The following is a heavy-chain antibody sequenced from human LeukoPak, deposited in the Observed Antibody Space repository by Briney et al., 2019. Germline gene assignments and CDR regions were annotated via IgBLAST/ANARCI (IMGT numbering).Heavy chain of an antibody. J-gene: IGHJ3*02. CDR3: ARMMFHAFDI. Sequence: GGSLRLSCAASGFTFSSYDMHWVRQPTGKGLEWVSGISTAGDTYYPGSVKGRFTIPRENAKNSFFLQMNSLRAGDTAVYYCARMMFHAFDISGQGTMVTVSS. V-gene: IGHV3-13*04. CDR1: GFTFSSYD. CDR2: ISTAGDT. D-gene: IGHD3/OR15-3a*01.